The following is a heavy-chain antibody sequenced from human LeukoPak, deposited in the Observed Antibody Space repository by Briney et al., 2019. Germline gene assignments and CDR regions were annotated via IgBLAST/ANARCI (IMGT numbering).Heavy chain of an antibody. J-gene: IGHJ4*02. CDR2: INYSGSA. Sequence: SETLSLTCTVSGGSISSLYWTWIRQPPGKGLEWIGYINYSGSAFYNPSVKSRVTISVDTSKNQFSLKLNSVTAADTAVYYCARAYYGDFFDYWGQGTLVTVSS. V-gene: IGHV4-59*08. D-gene: IGHD4-17*01. CDR3: ARAYYGDFFDY. CDR1: GGSISSLY.